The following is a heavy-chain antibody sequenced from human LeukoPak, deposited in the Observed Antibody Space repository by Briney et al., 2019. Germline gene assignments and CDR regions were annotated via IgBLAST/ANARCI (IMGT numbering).Heavy chain of an antibody. J-gene: IGHJ6*03. D-gene: IGHD3-10*01. CDR3: ARTMVRAFYYYYMDV. CDR1: DYSISSGYY. CDR2: IYHSGST. Sequence: SETLSLTCTVSDYSISSGYYWGWIRQPPGKGLEWIGSIYHSGSTYYNPSLKSRVTISVDTSKNQFSLKLSSVTAADTAVYYCARTMVRAFYYYYMDVWGKGTTVTVSS. V-gene: IGHV4-38-2*02.